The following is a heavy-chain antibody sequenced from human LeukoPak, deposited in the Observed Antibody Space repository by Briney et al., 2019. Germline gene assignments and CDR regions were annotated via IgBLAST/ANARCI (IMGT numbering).Heavy chain of an antibody. V-gene: IGHV4-59*13. CDR2: ASDSGNT. Sequence: KSSETPSLTCTVSGGSISSYYWSWIRQPPGEGLEWIGYASDSGNTNYNPSLKRRVTISVDTSKNQFSLKLSSVTAADTAVYYCARDGSTFTSGAMDVWGRGTTVTVSS. CDR1: GGSISSYY. CDR3: ARDGSTFTSGAMDV. J-gene: IGHJ6*02. D-gene: IGHD3-3*02.